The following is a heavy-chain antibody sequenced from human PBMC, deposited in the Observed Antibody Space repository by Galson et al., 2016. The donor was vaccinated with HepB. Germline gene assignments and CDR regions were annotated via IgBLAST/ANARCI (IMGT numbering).Heavy chain of an antibody. D-gene: IGHD2-15*01. J-gene: IGHJ3*02. V-gene: IGHV6-1*01. Sequence: CAISGDSVSSHSAAWNWIRQSPSRGLEWLGRTYYRSKWYNDYAVFVKSRITINPDTSKNQFSLQLNSVTPEDTAVYYCARGAYSSFDIWGQGTMVTASS. CDR3: ARGAYSSFDI. CDR2: TYYRSKWYN. CDR1: GDSVSSHSAA.